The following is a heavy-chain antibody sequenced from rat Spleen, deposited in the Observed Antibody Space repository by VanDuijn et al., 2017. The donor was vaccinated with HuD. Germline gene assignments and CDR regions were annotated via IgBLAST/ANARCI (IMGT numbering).Heavy chain of an antibody. Sequence: QVQLKESGPGLVQPSQTLSLTCTVSGFSLTNNGVSWVRQPPGKGLEWLGVIWNTGTTRYNPALKSRLSITKDISKSQVFLKMNSLQTEDTATYCCAREDPTRVRWGQGVMVTVSS. V-gene: IGHV2-41*01. CDR1: GFSLTNNG. J-gene: IGHJ2*01. D-gene: IGHD1-4*01. CDR2: IWNTGTT. CDR3: AREDPTRVR.